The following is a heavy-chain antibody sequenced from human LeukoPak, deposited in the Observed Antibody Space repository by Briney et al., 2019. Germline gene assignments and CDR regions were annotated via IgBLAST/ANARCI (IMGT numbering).Heavy chain of an antibody. CDR2: ISYDGSNK. V-gene: IGHV3-30*18. D-gene: IGHD3-10*01. CDR3: AKDQEYYGSGSPLDY. Sequence: PGGSLRLSCAASGFTFSSYGMHWVRQAPGKGLEWVAVISYDGSNKYYADSVKGRFTISIDNSKNTLYLQMNSPRAEDTAVYYCAKDQEYYGSGSPLDYWGQGTLVTVSS. J-gene: IGHJ4*02. CDR1: GFTFSSYG.